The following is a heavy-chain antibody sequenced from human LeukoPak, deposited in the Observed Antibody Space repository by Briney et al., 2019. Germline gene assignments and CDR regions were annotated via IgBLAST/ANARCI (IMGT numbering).Heavy chain of an antibody. Sequence: SETLSLTCAVYGGSFSGYYWSWIRQPPGKGLEWIGYIYYSGSTNYNPSLKSRVTISVDTSKNQFSLKLSSVTAADTAVYYCARGGGISHYYYYMDVWGKGTTVTISS. J-gene: IGHJ6*03. D-gene: IGHD6-13*01. CDR1: GGSFSGYY. CDR2: IYYSGST. V-gene: IGHV4-59*01. CDR3: ARGGGISHYYYYMDV.